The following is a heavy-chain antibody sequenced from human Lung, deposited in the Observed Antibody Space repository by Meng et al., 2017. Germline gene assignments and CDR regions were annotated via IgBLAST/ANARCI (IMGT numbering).Heavy chain of an antibody. D-gene: IGHD2-15*01. Sequence: EVQLVEAGGGRVKRGGALRRSCAASGFTFRCYSMNWVRQAPGKGLEWVSSISSSSTYADSVKGRFTISRDNAKNSLYLQMNSLRAEDTAVYYCARGRVVVAATPSDYWGQGTLVTVSS. V-gene: IGHV3-21*01. J-gene: IGHJ4*02. CDR2: ISSSST. CDR1: GFTFRCYS. CDR3: ARGRVVVAATPSDY.